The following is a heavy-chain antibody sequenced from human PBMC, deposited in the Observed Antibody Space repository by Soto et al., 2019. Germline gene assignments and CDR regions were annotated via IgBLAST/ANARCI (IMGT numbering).Heavy chain of an antibody. CDR3: AKPFGRAAAGKYFDY. D-gene: IGHD6-13*01. J-gene: IGHJ4*02. CDR2: ISYDGSKK. CDR1: GFTFSSYG. Sequence: QVQLVESGGGVVQPGRSLRLSCAASGFTFSSYGMHWVRQAPGKGLEWVAVISYDGSKKYYADSVKGRFTISRDNSKNTLYLQMNSLRAEDTAVYYCAKPFGRAAAGKYFDYWGQGTLVTVSS. V-gene: IGHV3-30*18.